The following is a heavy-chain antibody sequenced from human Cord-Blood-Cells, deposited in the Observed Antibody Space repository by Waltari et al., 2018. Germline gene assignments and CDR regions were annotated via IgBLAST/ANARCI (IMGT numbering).Heavy chain of an antibody. V-gene: IGHV1-8*03. J-gene: IGHJ3*02. Sequence: VQLVQSGAELKKPGASVKVSCKDSGYTFTSYDIHWVRQATGQGLEWMGWMNPNSGNTGYAQKFQGRVTITRNTSISTAYMELSSLRSEDTAVYYCARPGSSWYAFDIWGQGTMVTVSS. D-gene: IGHD6-13*01. CDR3: ARPGSSWYAFDI. CDR2: MNPNSGNT. CDR1: GYTFTSYD.